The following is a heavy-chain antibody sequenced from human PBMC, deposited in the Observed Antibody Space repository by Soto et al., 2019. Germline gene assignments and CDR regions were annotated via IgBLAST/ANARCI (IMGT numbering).Heavy chain of an antibody. D-gene: IGHD3-10*01. Sequence: GASVKVSCKASGYTFTGYYMHWVRQAPGQGLEWMGWINPNSGGTNYAQKFQGWVTMTRDTSISTAYMELSRLRSDDTAVYYCARSTPMPYYYGSGMTDWFDPWGQGTLVTVSS. J-gene: IGHJ5*02. V-gene: IGHV1-2*04. CDR2: INPNSGGT. CDR1: GYTFTGYY. CDR3: ARSTPMPYYYGSGMTDWFDP.